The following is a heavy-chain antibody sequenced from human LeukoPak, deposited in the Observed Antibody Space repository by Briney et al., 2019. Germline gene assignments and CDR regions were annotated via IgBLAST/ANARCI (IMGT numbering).Heavy chain of an antibody. CDR2: IYYNGSS. J-gene: IGHJ2*01. Sequence: SETLSLTCAVYGGSFSGYYWGWIRQPPGKGLEWIGSIYYNGSSYSNPSLKSRVTISVDTSKNQFSLKLSSVTAADTAVYYCARARTGIQLWLRGPPGDWYFDLWGRGTLVTVSS. CDR1: GGSFSGYY. CDR3: ARARTGIQLWLRGPPGDWYFDL. V-gene: IGHV4-34*01. D-gene: IGHD5-18*01.